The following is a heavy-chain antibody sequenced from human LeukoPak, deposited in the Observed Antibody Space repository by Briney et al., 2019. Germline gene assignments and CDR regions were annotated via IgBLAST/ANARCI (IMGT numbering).Heavy chain of an antibody. D-gene: IGHD1-26*01. J-gene: IGHJ5*02. CDR1: GGSISSSSSF. V-gene: IGHV4-39*01. Sequence: SETLSLTCTVSGGSISSSSSFWAWIRQPPGKGLEWIGSFYYIGSTYYNPSLKSRVTISVDTSKNQLSLKLNSVTAADTAVYYCARSSSLSGNTNWFDPWGQGTLVTVSS. CDR3: ARSSSLSGNTNWFDP. CDR2: FYYIGST.